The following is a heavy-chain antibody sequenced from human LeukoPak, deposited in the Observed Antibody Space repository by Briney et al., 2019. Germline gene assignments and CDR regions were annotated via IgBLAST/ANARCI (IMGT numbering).Heavy chain of an antibody. Sequence: GGSLRLSCAASGFTFSSYGMHWVRQPPGKGLEWVSYISSGDSTIYYADSVKGRFTISRDNAKNSLYLQMNSLRAEDTAVYYCARDYGGSSPFDYWGQGTLVTVSS. V-gene: IGHV3-48*03. D-gene: IGHD4-23*01. CDR1: GFTFSSYG. CDR3: ARDYGGSSPFDY. J-gene: IGHJ4*02. CDR2: ISSGDSTI.